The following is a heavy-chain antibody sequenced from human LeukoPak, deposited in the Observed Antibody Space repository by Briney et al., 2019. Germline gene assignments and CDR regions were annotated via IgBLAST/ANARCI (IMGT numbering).Heavy chain of an antibody. V-gene: IGHV3-7*01. Sequence: PGGSLRLSCAASGFTFSRYWMTWVRQAPGKGLEWVANIKEDGSQKYYVDSVKGRFTISRDSAKGSLYLQMNSLRAEDTAVYYCARDDRSTRSSFGLDAYDVWGQGTMATVSS. CDR3: ARDDRSTRSSFGLDAYDV. J-gene: IGHJ3*01. D-gene: IGHD6-6*01. CDR1: GFTFSRYW. CDR2: IKEDGSQK.